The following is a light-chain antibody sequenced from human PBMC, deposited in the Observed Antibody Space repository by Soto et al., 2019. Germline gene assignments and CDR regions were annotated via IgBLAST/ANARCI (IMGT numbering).Light chain of an antibody. J-gene: IGLJ1*01. Sequence: QSVLTQPPSVSGAPGQRVTVSCTGTSSNIGAGYEVHWYHQLPGTAPKLLVSGNGNRPSGVPDRLSASKSGTSASLAITGLQAEDEGHYFCQYYEKRVTAYVLGSGTKVTVL. CDR1: SSNIGAGYE. CDR3: QYYEKRVTAYV. CDR2: GNG. V-gene: IGLV1-40*01.